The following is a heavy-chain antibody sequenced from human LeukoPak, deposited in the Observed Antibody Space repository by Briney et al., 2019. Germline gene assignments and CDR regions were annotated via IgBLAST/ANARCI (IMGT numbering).Heavy chain of an antibody. CDR1: GYTFTSYA. Sequence: SVKVSCKASGYTFTSYAISWVRQAPGQGLEWMGGIIPIFGTANYAQKFQGRVTITADKSTSTAYMELSSLRSEDTAVYYCARGPYYYDSSGYFDYWGQGTLVTVSS. CDR2: IIPIFGTA. V-gene: IGHV1-69*06. CDR3: ARGPYYYDSSGYFDY. D-gene: IGHD3-22*01. J-gene: IGHJ4*02.